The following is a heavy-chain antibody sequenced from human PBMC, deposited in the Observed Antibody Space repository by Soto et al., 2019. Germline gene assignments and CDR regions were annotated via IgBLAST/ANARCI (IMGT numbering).Heavy chain of an antibody. Sequence: SETLSLTCAVSGGSISSGGYSWSWIRQPPGKGLEWIGYIYHSGSTYYNPSLKSRVTISVDRSKNQFSLKLSSVTAADTAVYYCARDFRYYYGSGTDNWFDPWGQGTPVTVSS. CDR3: ARDFRYYYGSGTDNWFDP. J-gene: IGHJ5*02. CDR2: IYHSGST. CDR1: GGSISSGGYS. D-gene: IGHD3-10*01. V-gene: IGHV4-30-2*01.